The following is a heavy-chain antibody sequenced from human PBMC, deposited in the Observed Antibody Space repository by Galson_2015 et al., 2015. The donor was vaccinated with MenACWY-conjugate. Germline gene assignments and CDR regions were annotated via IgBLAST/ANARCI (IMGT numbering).Heavy chain of an antibody. Sequence: SVKVSCKASGYTFTGNYLHWVRQAPGQGLEWMGWINPNNGGTNYAQKFQNWVTMTRDTSINTAYMELTRLRSDDTAVYYCAGGVSSSSAYYYMDVWGKATTVTVSS. V-gene: IGHV1-2*04. CDR2: INPNNGGT. CDR3: AGGVSSSSAYYYMDV. J-gene: IGHJ6*03. CDR1: GYTFTGNY. D-gene: IGHD6-6*01.